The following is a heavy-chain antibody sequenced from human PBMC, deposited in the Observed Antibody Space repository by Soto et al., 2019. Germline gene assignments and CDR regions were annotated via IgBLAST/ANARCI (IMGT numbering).Heavy chain of an antibody. V-gene: IGHV4-61*01. Sequence: SETLSLTCTVSGGSVSSGSYYWSWIRQPPGKGLEWIGYIYYSGSTNYNPSLKSRVTISVDTSKNQFSLKLSSVTASDTAVYYCARNTLWFGELWFDPWGQGTLVTVSS. CDR1: GGSVSSGSYY. CDR3: ARNTLWFGELWFDP. J-gene: IGHJ5*02. CDR2: IYYSGST. D-gene: IGHD3-10*01.